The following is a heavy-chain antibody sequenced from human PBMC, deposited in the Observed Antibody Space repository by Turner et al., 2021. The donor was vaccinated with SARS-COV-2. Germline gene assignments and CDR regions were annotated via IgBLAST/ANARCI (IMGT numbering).Heavy chain of an antibody. CDR3: AKFRVSSGYTPDPLAFDI. Sequence: QVQLVEPGGGVVQPGRSLSLSCAASGFTCSSYGMHWVRQAPGKGLKWLAVNSYDGSNTYYTDSVKGRFTISRDNSKNTLYLQMNSLRAEDTAVYYCAKFRVSSGYTPDPLAFDIWGQGTMVTVSS. D-gene: IGHD3-22*01. CDR1: GFTCSSYG. J-gene: IGHJ3*02. V-gene: IGHV3-30*18. CDR2: NSYDGSNT.